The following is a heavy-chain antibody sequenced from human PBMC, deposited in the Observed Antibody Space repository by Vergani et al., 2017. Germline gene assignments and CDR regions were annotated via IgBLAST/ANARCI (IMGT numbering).Heavy chain of an antibody. J-gene: IGHJ4*02. V-gene: IGHV4-39*07. D-gene: IGHD6-6*01. Sequence: QLQLQESGPGLVKPSETLSLTCTVSGGSISSSSYYWGWIRQPPGKGLEWIGYIYYSGSTYYNPSLKSRVTISVDTSKNQFSLKLSSVTAADTVVYYCARVEYSSSDIDYWGQGTLVTVSS. CDR2: IYYSGST. CDR1: GGSISSSSYY. CDR3: ARVEYSSSDIDY.